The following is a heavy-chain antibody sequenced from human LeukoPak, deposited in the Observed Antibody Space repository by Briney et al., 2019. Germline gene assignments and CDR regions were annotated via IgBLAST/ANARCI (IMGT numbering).Heavy chain of an antibody. Sequence: PGGSLRLSCAASRFTFRSYAMHWVRQAPGKGLEWAAVITYDGSQIYYADSVKGRFTISRDNSRNTLHLQMNSLRPEDTAVYYCARGETQYMWDYKRNIDFWGQGTLVTVSS. V-gene: IGHV3-30*03. CDR2: ITYDGSQI. J-gene: IGHJ4*02. D-gene: IGHD1-26*01. CDR1: RFTFRSYA. CDR3: ARGETQYMWDYKRNIDF.